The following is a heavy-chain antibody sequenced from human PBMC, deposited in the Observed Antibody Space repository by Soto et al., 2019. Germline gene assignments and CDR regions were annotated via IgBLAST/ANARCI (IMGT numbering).Heavy chain of an antibody. CDR1: GYTFTSYG. CDR3: ARIRELELQAGYYFDY. J-gene: IGHJ4*02. V-gene: IGHV1-69*01. Sequence: SVTVSCTASGYTFTSYGISWVRQAPGQGLEWMGGIIPIFGTANYAQKFQGRVTITADESTSTAYMELSSLRSEDTAVYYCARIRELELQAGYYFDYWGQGTLVTVS. CDR2: IIPIFGTA. D-gene: IGHD1-26*01.